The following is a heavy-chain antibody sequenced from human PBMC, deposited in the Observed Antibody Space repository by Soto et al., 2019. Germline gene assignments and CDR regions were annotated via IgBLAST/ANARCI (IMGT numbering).Heavy chain of an antibody. D-gene: IGHD3-16*02. CDR1: GGSISSGGYY. CDR3: ARARDYDYVWGSYRYNYFDY. J-gene: IGHJ4*02. Sequence: SETLSLTCTVSGGSISSGGYYWSWIRQHPGKGLEWIGYIYYSGSTYYNPSLKSRVTISVDTSKNQFSLKLSSVTAADTAVYYCARARDYDYVWGSYRYNYFDYWGQGTLVTVSS. CDR2: IYYSGST. V-gene: IGHV4-31*03.